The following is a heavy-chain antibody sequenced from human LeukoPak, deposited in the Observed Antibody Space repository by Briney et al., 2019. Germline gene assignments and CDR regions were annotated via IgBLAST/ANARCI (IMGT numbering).Heavy chain of an antibody. D-gene: IGHD2-2*01. V-gene: IGHV3-53*01. J-gene: IGHJ4*02. CDR1: GFTFSSYW. CDR2: IYSGGTT. Sequence: GGSLRLSCAASGFTFSSYWMHWVRQAPGKGLEWVSVIYSGGTTYYADAVKGRFTISRDNSKNTLYLQMSSLRAEDTAVYYCAKDGGGYCNNSSCWGQGTLVTVSS. CDR3: AKDGGGYCNNSSC.